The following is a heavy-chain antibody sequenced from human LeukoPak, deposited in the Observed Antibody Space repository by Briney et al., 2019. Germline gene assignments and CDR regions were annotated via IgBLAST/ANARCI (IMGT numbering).Heavy chain of an antibody. CDR1: GFTVSSNY. Sequence: GGSLRLSCAASGFTVSSNYMSWVRQAPGKGLEWVSAISGSGGSTYYADSVKGRFTISRDNSKNTLYLQMNSLRAEDTAVYYCAKDEDLTSGWPFDYWGQGTLVTVSS. CDR3: AKDEDLTSGWPFDY. J-gene: IGHJ4*02. CDR2: ISGSGGST. D-gene: IGHD6-19*01. V-gene: IGHV3-23*01.